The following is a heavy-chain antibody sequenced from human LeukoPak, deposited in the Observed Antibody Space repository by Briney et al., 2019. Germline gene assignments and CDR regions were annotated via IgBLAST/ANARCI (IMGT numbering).Heavy chain of an antibody. J-gene: IGHJ3*01. D-gene: IGHD6-25*01. CDR1: GGSVTSGGYY. Sequence: SETLSLTCTVSGGSVTSGGYYWTWIRQQPGKGLEWIGYIYYSGDTYYNPSLKSRLTMSVDTSKSQFSLMLRSLTAADTAVYYCAREGAAAGTPRAFDLWGQGTMVTVSS. CDR2: IYYSGDT. CDR3: AREGAAAGTPRAFDL. V-gene: IGHV4-31*03.